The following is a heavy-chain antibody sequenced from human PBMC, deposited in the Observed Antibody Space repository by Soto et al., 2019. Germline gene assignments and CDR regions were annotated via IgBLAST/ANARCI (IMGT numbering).Heavy chain of an antibody. V-gene: IGHV1-69*08. CDR2: IIPILGIA. CDR3: ARDRIYGIDY. J-gene: IGHJ4*02. D-gene: IGHD4-17*01. CDR1: GGTFSSYT. Sequence: QVQLVQSGAEVKKPGSSVKVSCKASGGTFSSYTISWVRQAPGQGLEWMGRIIPILGIANYAQKFQGRVTINADKSTSTAYRELSSLRSEDTAVYYCARDRIYGIDYWGQGTLVTVSS.